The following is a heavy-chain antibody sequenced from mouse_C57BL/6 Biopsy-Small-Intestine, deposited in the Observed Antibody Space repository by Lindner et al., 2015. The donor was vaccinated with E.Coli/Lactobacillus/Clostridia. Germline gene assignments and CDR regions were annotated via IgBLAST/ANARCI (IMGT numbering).Heavy chain of an antibody. CDR3: ARRYGNSYQFDY. CDR2: NVPGSGST. V-gene: IGHV1-9*01. Sequence: VQLQESGAELMKPGASVRFSCKATGYTFTGYWMGWVKQRPGHGLEWIGENVPGSGSTSYNEKFKGKATFTADTSSNTVYMQLSSLTTEDSAIYYCARRYGNSYQFDYWGQGTTLTVPS. CDR1: GYTFTGYW. D-gene: IGHD1-1*01. J-gene: IGHJ2*01.